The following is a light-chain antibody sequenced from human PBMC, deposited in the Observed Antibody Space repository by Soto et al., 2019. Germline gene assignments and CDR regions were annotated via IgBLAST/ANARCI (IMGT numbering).Light chain of an antibody. J-gene: IGKJ4*01. CDR2: GAS. CDR1: QSVSSSY. Sequence: EIVLTQSPGTLSLSPGERATLSCRASQSVSSSYLAWYQQKPGQAPRLLIYGASSRATGIPDRFSGSGAGTDFTLTISRLEPEDLAVYYWQQYDSSLGLTFGGGTKVEIK. V-gene: IGKV3-20*01. CDR3: QQYDSSLGLT.